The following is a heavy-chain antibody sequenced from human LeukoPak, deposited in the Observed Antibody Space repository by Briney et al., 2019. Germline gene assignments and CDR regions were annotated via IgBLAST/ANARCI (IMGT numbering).Heavy chain of an antibody. V-gene: IGHV3-7*03. CDR1: GFTFSSYW. CDR2: IKQDGSEK. J-gene: IGHJ3*02. Sequence: PGGSLRLSCAASGFTFSSYWMSWVRQAPGKGLEWVANIKQDGSEKYYVDSVKGRFTISRDNAKNSLYLQMNSLRTEDTALYYCAKGSSYYTDGDAFDIWGQGTMVTVSS. D-gene: IGHD3-10*01. CDR3: AKGSSYYTDGDAFDI.